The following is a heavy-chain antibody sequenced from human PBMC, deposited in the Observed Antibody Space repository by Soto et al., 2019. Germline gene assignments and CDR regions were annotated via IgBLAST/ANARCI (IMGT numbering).Heavy chain of an antibody. CDR2: IRSKAYGGTT. D-gene: IGHD2-15*01. V-gene: IGHV3-49*03. J-gene: IGHJ3*02. CDR3: TSGFFGYCSGGSCQRAFDI. CDR1: GFTFGDYA. Sequence: APPGGSLRLSCTASGFTFGDYAMSWFRQAPGKGLEWVGFIRSKAYGGTTEYAASVKGRFTISRDDSKSIAYLQMNSLKTEDTAVYYCTSGFFGYCSGGSCQRAFDIWGQGTMVTVSS.